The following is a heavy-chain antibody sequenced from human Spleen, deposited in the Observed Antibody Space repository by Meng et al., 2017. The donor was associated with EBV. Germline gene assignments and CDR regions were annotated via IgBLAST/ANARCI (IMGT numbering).Heavy chain of an antibody. CDR1: GCTFNSFA. J-gene: IGHJ4*02. CDR3: ARERGTTAVFGY. Sequence: QGQLVQSGAEVKKPGSSVKVSCKASGCTFNSFAISWVRQAPGQGLEWMGGIIPIFDTPTYAQKFQGRVTITADESTTTVYMELSSLRSDDTAVYYCARERGTTAVFGYWGQGTLVTVSS. V-gene: IGHV1-69*01. CDR2: IIPIFDTP. D-gene: IGHD1-7*01.